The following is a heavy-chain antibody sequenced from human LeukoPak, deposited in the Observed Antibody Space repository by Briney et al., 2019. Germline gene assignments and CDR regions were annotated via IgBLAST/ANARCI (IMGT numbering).Heavy chain of an antibody. Sequence: ASAKVSCKASGYTFTSYGISWVRQAPGQGLEWMGWISAYNGNTNYAQKLQGRVTMTTDTSTSTAYMELRSLRSDDTAVYYCARDRGNYYDSSGYVDYWGQGTLVTVSS. CDR3: ARDRGNYYDSSGYVDY. D-gene: IGHD3-22*01. V-gene: IGHV1-18*01. CDR2: ISAYNGNT. J-gene: IGHJ4*02. CDR1: GYTFTSYG.